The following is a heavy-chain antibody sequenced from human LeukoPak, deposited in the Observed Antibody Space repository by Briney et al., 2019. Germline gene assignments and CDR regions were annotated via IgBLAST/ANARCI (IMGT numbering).Heavy chain of an antibody. Sequence: AGTLCLSCAVSGFTLSDHYMGWFRQAPRKGLEWVGRSTSKARNYATEYAASVKGRFIISRDNSENSFYLQTNSLNTEDTAVYYCARGYNSFDQWGQGTQVAVSS. CDR3: ARGYNSFDQ. CDR1: GFTLSDHY. D-gene: IGHD5-24*01. CDR2: STSKARNYAT. V-gene: IGHV3-72*01. J-gene: IGHJ4*02.